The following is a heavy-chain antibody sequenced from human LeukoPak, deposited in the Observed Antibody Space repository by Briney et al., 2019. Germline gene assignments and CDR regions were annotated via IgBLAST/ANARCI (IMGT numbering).Heavy chain of an antibody. V-gene: IGHV4-38-2*02. D-gene: IGHD1-26*01. CDR1: AYSISSAYY. J-gene: IGHJ4*02. Sequence: SETLSLTCTVSAYSISSAYYWGWIRQPPGKGLEWIGSIYYSGSTYYNPSLKSRVTISIDTSKNQFSLKLSSVTAADTAVYYCARVSGALFGYWGQGTLVTVSS. CDR2: IYYSGST. CDR3: ARVSGALFGY.